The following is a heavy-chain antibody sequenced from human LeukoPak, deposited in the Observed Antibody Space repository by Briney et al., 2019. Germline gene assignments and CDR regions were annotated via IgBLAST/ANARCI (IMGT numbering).Heavy chain of an antibody. D-gene: IGHD3-10*01. Sequence: GGSLRLSCAASGFTFSGSAMHWVRQASGKGLEWVGRIRSKANSYATAYAASVKGRFTISRDDSKNTAYLQMNSLKTEDTAVYYCTFSMVRGVITGSDDYWGQGTLVTVSS. V-gene: IGHV3-73*01. CDR1: GFTFSGSA. J-gene: IGHJ4*02. CDR2: IRSKANSYAT. CDR3: TFSMVRGVITGSDDY.